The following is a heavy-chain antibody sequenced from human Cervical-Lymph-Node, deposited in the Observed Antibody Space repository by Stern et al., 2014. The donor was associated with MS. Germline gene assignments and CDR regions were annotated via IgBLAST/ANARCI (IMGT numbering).Heavy chain of an antibody. J-gene: IGHJ4*02. CDR3: ARGSYGAIDY. CDR2: INPSAGST. CDR1: GYTLTHYY. V-gene: IGHV1-46*01. D-gene: IGHD4-17*01. Sequence: VQLVQSGAEVRKPGASVKVSCKASGYTLTHYYMHWVRQDPGQGPDWMGIINPSAGSTTYAQKFQGRVTMTRDTSTSTVYMELSSLTSEDTAVYYCARGSYGAIDYWGQGTLVTVSA.